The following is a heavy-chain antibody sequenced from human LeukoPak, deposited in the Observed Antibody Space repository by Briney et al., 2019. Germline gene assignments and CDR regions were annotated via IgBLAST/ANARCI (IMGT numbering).Heavy chain of an antibody. J-gene: IGHJ4*02. CDR1: GFTFSTYS. D-gene: IGHD3-22*01. CDR3: AKVNYYHTYF. CDR2: IDVTTGIS. V-gene: IGHV3-23*01. Sequence: GGSLRLSCAASGFTFSTYSMSWVRQAPGKGLEWVSTIDVTTGISYYADSVKGRFTISRDNFQNTLFLQLNNLRVDDTAVYYCAKVNYYHTYFRGQGTLVSVSS.